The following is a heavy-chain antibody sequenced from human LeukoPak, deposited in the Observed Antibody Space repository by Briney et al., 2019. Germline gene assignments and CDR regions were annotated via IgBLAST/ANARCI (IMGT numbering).Heavy chain of an antibody. CDR2: IYYSGST. Sequence: SETLSLTCTVSGGSISSHFWSWIRQPPGKGPEWIAYIYYSGSTDYNPSLKSRVTISVDTSKNQFSLKLSSVTAADTAVYYCARQTMTTADAFDIWGQGTMVTVSS. J-gene: IGHJ3*02. V-gene: IGHV4-59*08. CDR1: GGSISSHF. CDR3: ARQTMTTADAFDI. D-gene: IGHD4-17*01.